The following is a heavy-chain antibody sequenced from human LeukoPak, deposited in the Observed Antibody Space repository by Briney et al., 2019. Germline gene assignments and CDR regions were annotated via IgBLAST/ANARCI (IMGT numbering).Heavy chain of an antibody. J-gene: IGHJ3*02. CDR3: ARDSGDSSGYYFDAFDI. CDR2: ISSSSSYI. D-gene: IGHD3-22*01. Sequence: PGGSLRLSCAASGFTFSSYSMNWVRQAPGKGLEWVSSISSSSSYIYYADSVKGRFTISRDNAKNSLYLQMTSLRAEDTAVYYCARDSGDSSGYYFDAFDIWGQGTMVTVSS. CDR1: GFTFSSYS. V-gene: IGHV3-21*01.